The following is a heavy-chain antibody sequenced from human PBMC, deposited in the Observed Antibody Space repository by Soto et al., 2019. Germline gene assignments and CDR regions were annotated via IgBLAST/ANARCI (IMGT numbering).Heavy chain of an antibody. V-gene: IGHV1-46*03. CDR3: ARDPVVVVPAAMPDSWFDP. CDR2: INPSGGST. CDR1: GYTFTSYY. J-gene: IGHJ5*02. D-gene: IGHD2-2*01. Sequence: ASVKVSCKASGYTFTSYYMHWVRQAPGQGLEWMGIINPSGGSTSYAQKFQGRVTMARDTSTSTVYMELSSLRSEDTAVYYCARDPVVVVPAAMPDSWFDPLGQITLVTVSS.